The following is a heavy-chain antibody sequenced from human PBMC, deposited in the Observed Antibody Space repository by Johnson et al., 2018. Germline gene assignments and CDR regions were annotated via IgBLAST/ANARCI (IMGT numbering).Heavy chain of an antibody. CDR1: GFIFSRFA. J-gene: IGHJ4*02. D-gene: IGHD3-3*01. CDR3: ARNIPLRFLEWFGAFDY. V-gene: IGHV3-23*04. Sequence: VQLVQSGGGLVQPGRSLRLSCAASGFIFSRFAMSWVRQAPGKGLEWVSIMSARGDTTHYADSAKGRFTLSRNNSKNTLYLQKDSLRAEDTAIYYCARNIPLRFLEWFGAFDYWGQGTLVTVSS. CDR2: MSARGDTT.